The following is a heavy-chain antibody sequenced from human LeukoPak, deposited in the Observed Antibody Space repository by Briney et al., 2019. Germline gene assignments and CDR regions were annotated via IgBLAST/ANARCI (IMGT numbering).Heavy chain of an antibody. J-gene: IGHJ4*02. Sequence: ASVKVSCKASGYTFTSYGISWVRQAPGQGLEWMGWISAYNGNTNYAQKLQGRVTMTTDTSTSTAYMELRSLRSDDTAMYYCARGPYLVRGVKSFDYWGQGTLVTVSS. CDR3: ARGPYLVRGVKSFDY. V-gene: IGHV1-18*01. CDR2: ISAYNGNT. D-gene: IGHD3-10*01. CDR1: GYTFTSYG.